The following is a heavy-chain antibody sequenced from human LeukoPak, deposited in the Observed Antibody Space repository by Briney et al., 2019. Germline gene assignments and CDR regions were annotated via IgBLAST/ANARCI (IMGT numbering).Heavy chain of an antibody. CDR2: IIPIFGTA. CDR1: GGTFISYA. J-gene: IGHJ6*02. V-gene: IGHV1-69*13. CDR3: AFLRVRNYYYGMDV. D-gene: IGHD1-14*01. Sequence: GASVKVSCKASGGTFISYAISWVRQAPGQGLEWMGGIIPIFGTANYAQKFQGRVTITADESTSTAYMELSSLRSEDTAVYYCAFLRVRNYYYGMDVWGQGTTVTVSS.